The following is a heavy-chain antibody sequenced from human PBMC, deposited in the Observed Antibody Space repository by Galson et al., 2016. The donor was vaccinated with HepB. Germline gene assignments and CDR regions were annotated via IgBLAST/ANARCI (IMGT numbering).Heavy chain of an antibody. CDR1: GFTFDRCG. J-gene: IGHJ4*02. V-gene: IGHV3-23*01. Sequence: SLRLSCAASGFTFDRCGMTWFRQAPGKGLEWVSTICGRCGDVDYADSVKGRFTISRDDSKSTLYLHMNSLRVVDTAIYYCAIDPSQWHDLLFGNWAQGTLVTVSA. CDR2: ICGRCGDV. D-gene: IGHD6-19*01. CDR3: AIDPSQWHDLLFGN.